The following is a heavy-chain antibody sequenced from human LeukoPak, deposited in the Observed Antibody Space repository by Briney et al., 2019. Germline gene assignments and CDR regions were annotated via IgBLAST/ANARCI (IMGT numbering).Heavy chain of an antibody. Sequence: GGSLRLSCAASGFMFSSYWMTWVRQAPGKGLEWVSAVSGSGAGTFYADSLKGRFTISRDNSNNTLYLQMSSLRAEDTAVYYCAKCVSSSFNYYYYHMDVWGKGTTVIVSS. CDR3: AKCVSSSFNYYYYHMDV. CDR1: GFMFSSYW. J-gene: IGHJ6*03. D-gene: IGHD6-13*01. CDR2: VSGSGAGT. V-gene: IGHV3-23*01.